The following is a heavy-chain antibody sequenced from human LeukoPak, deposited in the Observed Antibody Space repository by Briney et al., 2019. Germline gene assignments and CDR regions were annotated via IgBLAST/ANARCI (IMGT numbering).Heavy chain of an antibody. V-gene: IGHV4-59*12. CDR3: ARESSSRTY. D-gene: IGHD6-13*01. CDR2: IYYSGST. Sequence: SETLSLTCTVSGGSISSYYWSWIRQLPGKGLEWIGYIYYSGSTNYNPSLKSRVTISVDTSKNQFSLKLSSVTAADTAVYYCARESSSRTYWGQGTLVTVSS. J-gene: IGHJ4*02. CDR1: GGSISSYY.